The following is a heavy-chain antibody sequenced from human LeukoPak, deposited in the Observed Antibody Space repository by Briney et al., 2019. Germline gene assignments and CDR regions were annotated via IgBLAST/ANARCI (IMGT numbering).Heavy chain of an antibody. CDR2: IKQDGSEK. V-gene: IGHV3-7*01. Sequence: GGSLRLSCAASGFTFRDYSDYWMSWVRQAPGKGLEWVANIKQDGSEKYYVDSVKGRFTISRDNAKNSLFLQMDSLRAEDAAVYYCARVGRYSYAHNSWGQGTLVTVSS. J-gene: IGHJ4*02. D-gene: IGHD5-18*01. CDR1: GFTFRDYSDYW. CDR3: ARVGRYSYAHNS.